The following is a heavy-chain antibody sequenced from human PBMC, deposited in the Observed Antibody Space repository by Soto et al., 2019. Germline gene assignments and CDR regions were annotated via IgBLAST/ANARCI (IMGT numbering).Heavy chain of an antibody. J-gene: IGHJ4*02. V-gene: IGHV3-30*18. D-gene: IGHD3-10*01. CDR2: IPYDGSNK. CDR1: GFTLSGYA. Sequence: QVQLVESGGGVVQPGRSRRLSCAASGFTLSGYAMPWVRQAPGKGLEGGAVIPYDGSNKYYADSVKGRFTISRDNSTNAMYVQMNSLRDEDTAVYYCAHDLDWFGEPRTMDYWGQGALVTVSS. CDR3: AHDLDWFGEPRTMDY.